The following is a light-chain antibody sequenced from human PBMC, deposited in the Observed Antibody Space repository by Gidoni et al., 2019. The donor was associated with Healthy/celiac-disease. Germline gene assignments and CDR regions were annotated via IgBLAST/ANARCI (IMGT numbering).Light chain of an antibody. CDR1: QSVSSSY. CDR2: GAS. CDR3: QQYQAPRT. Sequence: EIVLMQSPGTLSLSPGERATLSCRASQSVSSSYLAWYQQKPGQAPRLLIYGASSRATGIPDRFSGSGSGTDFTLTISRLEPEDFAVYYCQQYQAPRTFGQGTKLEIK. J-gene: IGKJ2*01. V-gene: IGKV3-20*01.